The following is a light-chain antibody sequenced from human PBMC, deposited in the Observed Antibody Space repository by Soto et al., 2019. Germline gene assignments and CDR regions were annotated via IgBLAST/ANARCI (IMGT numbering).Light chain of an antibody. Sequence: DIQMTQSPSTLSASVGXRFTITCRASQSISNRLAWYQQKPGKAPKVLIYDASSLESGVPSRFSGSGSGTEFILTLSSLQPDDFATYYCQQYNSYSPAFGQGTKVDIK. CDR1: QSISNR. J-gene: IGKJ1*01. CDR3: QQYNSYSPA. CDR2: DAS. V-gene: IGKV1-5*01.